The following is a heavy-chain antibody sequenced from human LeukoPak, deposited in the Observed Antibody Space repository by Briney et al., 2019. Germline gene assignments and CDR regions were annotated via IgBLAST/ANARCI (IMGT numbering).Heavy chain of an antibody. CDR3: TKGAWNDH. CDR2: LFGSDGRT. CDR1: GFTFNGFD. D-gene: IGHD1-1*01. J-gene: IGHJ4*02. V-gene: IGHV3-23*01. Sequence: PGGSLRLSCVASGFTFNGFDMTWVRQAPGKGLEWVSTLFGSDGRTYYAESVKGRFAISRDNPKNTLYLQINSLRAEDTALYYCTKGAWNDHWGQGTLVTVSS.